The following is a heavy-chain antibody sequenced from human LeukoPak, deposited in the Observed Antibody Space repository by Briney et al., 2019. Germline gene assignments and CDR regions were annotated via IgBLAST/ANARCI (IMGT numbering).Heavy chain of an antibody. Sequence: PGRSLRLSCAASGFTFSSYGMHWVRQAPGKGLEWVAVIWYDGSNKYYADSVKGRFTISRDNSKNTLYLQMNSLRAEDTAVYYCAKGKYYFDYWGQGTLVTVSS. J-gene: IGHJ4*02. CDR1: GFTFSSYG. V-gene: IGHV3-33*06. CDR3: AKGKYYFDY. CDR2: IWYDGSNK.